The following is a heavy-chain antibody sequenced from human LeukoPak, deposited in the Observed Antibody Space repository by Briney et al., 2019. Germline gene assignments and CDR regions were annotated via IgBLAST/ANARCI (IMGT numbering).Heavy chain of an antibody. CDR3: ARRRGLDAFDI. V-gene: IGHV1-46*01. D-gene: IGHD3-16*01. Sequence: ASVKVSCKASGYTFTSYYMHWVRQAPGQGLEWMGVINPSGGSTSYAQKFQGRVTMTRDTSTSTVYMELSSLRSEDTAVYYCARRRGLDAFDIWGQGTMVTVSS. J-gene: IGHJ3*02. CDR1: GYTFTSYY. CDR2: INPSGGST.